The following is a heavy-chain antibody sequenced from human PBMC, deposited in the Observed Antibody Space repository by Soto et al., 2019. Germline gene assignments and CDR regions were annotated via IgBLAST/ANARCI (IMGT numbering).Heavy chain of an antibody. D-gene: IGHD2-15*01. CDR1: GGTFNAHA. CDR3: ARVRWTLSLEESDAI. J-gene: IGHJ4*02. Sequence: QVQLVQSGAEVKKPGSSVKVSCKGSGGTFNAHAISWVRQAPGQGLEWMGGIIPIFGTPNYAQKFQGRLTINADTSTTTAYLELSSLRSDDTAVYFCARVRWTLSLEESDAIWGREPWSPSP. CDR2: IIPIFGTP. V-gene: IGHV1-69*06.